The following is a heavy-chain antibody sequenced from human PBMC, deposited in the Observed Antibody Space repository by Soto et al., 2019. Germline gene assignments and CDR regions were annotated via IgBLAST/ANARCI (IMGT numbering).Heavy chain of an antibody. V-gene: IGHV1-69*06. CDR3: ARSPGVFDY. CDR2: LVPVFGTA. CDR1: GGTFSSLA. D-gene: IGHD3-10*01. Sequence: QVQLVQSGAEVKKPGSSVKVSCKASGGTFSSLAISWVRQAPGQGLEWMGGLVPVFGTANYAQKFQDRVTIPADKTTSTSYMELSSLRSEDTASYYCARSPGVFDYWRQGTLVTVSS. J-gene: IGHJ4*02.